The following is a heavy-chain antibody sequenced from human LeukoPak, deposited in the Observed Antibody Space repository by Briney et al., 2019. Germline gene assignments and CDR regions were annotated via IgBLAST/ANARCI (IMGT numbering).Heavy chain of an antibody. CDR2: IRYDGSNK. CDR1: GFTFSTFA. D-gene: IGHD3-10*01. J-gene: IGHJ4*02. Sequence: PGGSLRLSCAASGFTFSTFAMIWVRQPPGKGLEWVAFIRYDGSNKYYADSVKGRFTISRDNSKNTLYLQMNSLRAEDTAVYYCASRGPSKYYFDYWGQGTLVTVSS. V-gene: IGHV3-30*02. CDR3: ASRGPSKYYFDY.